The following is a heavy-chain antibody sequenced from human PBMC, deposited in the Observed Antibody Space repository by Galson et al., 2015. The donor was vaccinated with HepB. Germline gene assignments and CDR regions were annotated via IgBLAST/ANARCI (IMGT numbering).Heavy chain of an antibody. CDR2: VSASGRFT. D-gene: IGHD6-19*01. CDR3: AKKWGSERGVAGSLD. J-gene: IGHJ4*02. CDR1: GFTFNSYV. Sequence: SLRLSCAASGFTFNSYVVGWVRQAPGKGLEWVSSVSASGRFTYYADSVKVRFTIPRDNSKNTLYLQMNSLRAEDTAVYYCAKKWGSERGVAGSLDWGQGTLVTVSS. V-gene: IGHV3-23*01.